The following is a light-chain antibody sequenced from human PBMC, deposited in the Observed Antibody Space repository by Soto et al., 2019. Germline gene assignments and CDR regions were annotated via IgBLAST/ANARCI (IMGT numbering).Light chain of an antibody. CDR3: QQYYATPRT. V-gene: IGKV4-1*01. CDR2: WAS. Sequence: DFVMTQSPDSLAVSLGERATINCKSSESVLYSSNNKNYLAWYQQRPGQPPKLLIYWASTREFGVPDRFSGSGSGTDFTLTISSLKAEDVEVYYCQQYYATPRTFGQGTKVEIK. J-gene: IGKJ1*01. CDR1: ESVLYSSNNKNY.